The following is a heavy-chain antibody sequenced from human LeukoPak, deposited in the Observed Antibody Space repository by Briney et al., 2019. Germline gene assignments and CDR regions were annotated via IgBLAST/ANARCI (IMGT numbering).Heavy chain of an antibody. J-gene: IGHJ4*02. Sequence: GGSLRLSCVGSGFVFSKYAVHWVRQAPGKGLEWVAVVSYDGDFKLYGDSVKGRFTISRDNSKNTLYLQMNSLRAEDTAVYYCATWDYYDSSGYYAYSFDYWGQGTLVTVSS. V-gene: IGHV3-30-3*01. CDR1: GFVFSKYA. CDR2: VSYDGDFK. CDR3: ATWDYYDSSGYYAYSFDY. D-gene: IGHD3-22*01.